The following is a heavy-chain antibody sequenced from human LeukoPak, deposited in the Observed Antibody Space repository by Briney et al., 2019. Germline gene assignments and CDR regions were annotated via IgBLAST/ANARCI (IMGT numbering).Heavy chain of an antibody. CDR1: GFIFSTYS. J-gene: IGHJ4*02. CDR3: ARERAETVTIFGGGAVDFDY. CDR2: ISSSGSTI. Sequence: GGSLRLSCAASGFIFSTYSINWVRQAPGKGREGVSYISSSGSTIYYADSVKGRFTISRDNAKNSLYLQMNSLRGEDTAVYYCARERAETVTIFGGGAVDFDYWGQGTLVTVSS. D-gene: IGHD3-3*01. V-gene: IGHV3-48*04.